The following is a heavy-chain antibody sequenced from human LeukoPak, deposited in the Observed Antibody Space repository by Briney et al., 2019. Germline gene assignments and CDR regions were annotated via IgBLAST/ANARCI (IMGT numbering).Heavy chain of an antibody. V-gene: IGHV3-21*01. CDR1: GFSFSTYS. J-gene: IGHJ3*02. CDR3: ARVGSGATRDDAFDI. D-gene: IGHD1-26*01. Sequence: GGSLRLSCAASGFSFSTYSMNWVRQAPGQGLEWVSIISSSGSHIYYADSMKGRFTISRDNAKNSLFLQMNSLRAEDTAVYYCARVGSGATRDDAFDIWGQGTMVTVSS. CDR2: ISSSGSHI.